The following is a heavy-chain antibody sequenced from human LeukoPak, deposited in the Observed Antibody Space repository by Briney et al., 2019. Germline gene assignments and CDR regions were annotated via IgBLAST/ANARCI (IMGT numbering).Heavy chain of an antibody. CDR2: IYHTGTT. CDR1: GNSISSGYY. Sequence: SETLSLTCTVSGNSISSGYYWGWNRQPPGKGLEWIGIIYHTGTTYYNSSLKSRVTISVDTSKNQFSLKLNFVTAADTAVYYCARDNMSHWFDPWGQGTLVTVSS. J-gene: IGHJ5*02. D-gene: IGHD2/OR15-2a*01. CDR3: ARDNMSHWFDP. V-gene: IGHV4-38-2*02.